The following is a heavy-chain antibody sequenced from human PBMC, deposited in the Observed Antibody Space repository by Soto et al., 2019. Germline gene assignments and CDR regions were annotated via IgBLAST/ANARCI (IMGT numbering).Heavy chain of an antibody. V-gene: IGHV3-23*01. CDR3: AKDRAAAGWGFGY. CDR1: GFTFSSYT. D-gene: IGHD6-13*01. J-gene: IGHJ4*02. Sequence: GGSLRLSCAASGFTFSSYTMNWVRQAPGKGLEWVSAFSASGSTYFADSVKGRFTISRDNSKNTLYLQMNSLRAEDTAIYYCAKDRAAAGWGFGYWGQGTVVTVSS. CDR2: FSASGST.